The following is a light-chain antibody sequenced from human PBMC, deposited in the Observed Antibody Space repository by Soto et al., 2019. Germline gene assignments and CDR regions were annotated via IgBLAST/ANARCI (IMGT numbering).Light chain of an antibody. V-gene: IGKV1-5*01. CDR2: EAF. J-gene: IGKJ5*01. Sequence: EIQTTQSPSTLSASIGDRVTITSRPSQSIGDSLAWYQQKPGKAPKLLIYEAFTLQSGVPSRFSGSGSGTEFTLTISRLPPEDFAAYHWHQLYTSPITFGQGTRLEIK. CDR3: HQLYTSPIT. CDR1: QSIGDS.